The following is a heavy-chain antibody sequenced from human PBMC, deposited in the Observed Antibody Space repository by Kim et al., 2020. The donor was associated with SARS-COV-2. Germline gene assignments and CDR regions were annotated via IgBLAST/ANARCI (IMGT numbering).Heavy chain of an antibody. CDR3: AKPYYDILTGNYDAFDI. V-gene: IGHV3-23*01. J-gene: IGHJ3*02. D-gene: IGHD3-9*01. Sequence: GKGRFTISSGNSKNTLYLQMNSRRAEDTAVYYCAKPYYDILTGNYDAFDIWGQGTMVTVSS.